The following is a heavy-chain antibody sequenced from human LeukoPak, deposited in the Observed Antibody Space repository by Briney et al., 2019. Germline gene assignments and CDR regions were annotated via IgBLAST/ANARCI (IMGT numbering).Heavy chain of an antibody. V-gene: IGHV4-39*01. CDR2: IYYSGST. CDR3: ATWIQLWTRAYYFDY. CDR1: GGSISSSSYY. Sequence: SETLSLTCTVSGGSISSSSYYWGWIRQPPGKGLEWIGSIYYSGSTYYNPSLKSRVAISVDTSKNQFSLKLSSVTAADTAVYYCATWIQLWTRAYYFDYWGQGTLVTVSS. J-gene: IGHJ4*02. D-gene: IGHD5-18*01.